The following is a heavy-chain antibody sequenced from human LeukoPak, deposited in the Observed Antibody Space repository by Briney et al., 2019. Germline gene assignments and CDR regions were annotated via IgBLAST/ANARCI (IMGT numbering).Heavy chain of an antibody. CDR2: IRYDGSDE. D-gene: IGHD5-18*01. Sequence: GGSLRLSCAASGFTFSNYGMHWVRQAPGKGLEWVAFIRYDGSDEHYADSVKGRFTISRDNSKSTLFLQMNSLRPEDTAVCYCAKGYHYGRDYWGQGTLVTVSS. CDR3: AKGYHYGRDY. CDR1: GFTFSNYG. V-gene: IGHV3-30*02. J-gene: IGHJ4*02.